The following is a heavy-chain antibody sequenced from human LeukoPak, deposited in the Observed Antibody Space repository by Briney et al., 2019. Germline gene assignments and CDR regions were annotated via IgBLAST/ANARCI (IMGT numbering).Heavy chain of an antibody. V-gene: IGHV1-18*01. J-gene: IGHJ6*02. CDR3: ARDLGYCSGGSCYPESMYGMDV. CDR1: GYTFTSYG. CDR2: ISAYNGNT. Sequence: ASVKVSCKASGYTFTSYGISWVRQAPGQGLERMGWISAYNGNTNYAQKLQGRVTMTTDTSTSTAYMELRSLRSDDTAVYYCARDLGYCSGGSCYPESMYGMDVWGQGTTVTVSS. D-gene: IGHD2-15*01.